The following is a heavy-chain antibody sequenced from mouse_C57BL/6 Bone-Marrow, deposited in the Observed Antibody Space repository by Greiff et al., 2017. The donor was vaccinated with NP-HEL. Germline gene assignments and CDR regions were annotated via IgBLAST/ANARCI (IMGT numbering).Heavy chain of an antibody. CDR2: IDPSDSYT. V-gene: IGHV1-50*01. J-gene: IGHJ4*01. CDR1: GYTFTSYW. Sequence: QVQLQQPGAELVKPGASVKLSCKASGYTFTSYWMQWVKQRPGQGLEWIGEIDPSDSYTNYNQKFKGKATLTVDTSSSQTYMQLSSLASEDSAVYYCARNSYYAMDYWGQGTSVTVSS. CDR3: ARNSYYAMDY.